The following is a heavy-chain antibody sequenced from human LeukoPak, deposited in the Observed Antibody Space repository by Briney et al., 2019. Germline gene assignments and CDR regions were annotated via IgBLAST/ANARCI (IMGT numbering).Heavy chain of an antibody. J-gene: IGHJ4*02. D-gene: IGHD4-23*01. Sequence: GGSLRLSCAASGFTVSSNYMSWVRQAPGKGLEWVSVIYSGGSTYYADSVKGRFTISRDNSKNTLYLQMNSLRAEDTAVYYCARGVRDLVNYYFDYWGQGTLVTVPS. V-gene: IGHV3-66*02. CDR2: IYSGGST. CDR1: GFTVSSNY. CDR3: ARGVRDLVNYYFDY.